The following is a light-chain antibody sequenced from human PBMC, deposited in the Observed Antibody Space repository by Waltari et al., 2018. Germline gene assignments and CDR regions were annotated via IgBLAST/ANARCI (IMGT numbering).Light chain of an antibody. Sequence: DAVLTQSPLSLPVTLGQPASISCRSSQSLVYSDGNTYLNWFPQRPGQSPRRLLYKVSDRDSGVPDRFSGSGSGTDFTLKISRVEAEDVGVYYCMQGTHWPYTFGQGTKVEIK. V-gene: IGKV2-30*01. J-gene: IGKJ2*01. CDR3: MQGTHWPYT. CDR1: QSLVYSDGNTY. CDR2: KVS.